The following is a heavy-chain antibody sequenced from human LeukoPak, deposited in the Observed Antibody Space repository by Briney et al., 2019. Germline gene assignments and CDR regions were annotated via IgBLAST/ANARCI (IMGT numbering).Heavy chain of an antibody. J-gene: IGHJ4*02. CDR1: GFKFSDYY. Sequence: GGSLRLSCAASGFKFSDYYMNWICQAPGKGLEWVSQISKTSSYTNYADSVKGRFTISRDNARNSLYLRMNSLRAEDTAVYYCTREQWLPDYWGQGTLVTVSS. V-gene: IGHV3-11*05. CDR2: ISKTSSYT. CDR3: TREQWLPDY. D-gene: IGHD5-24*01.